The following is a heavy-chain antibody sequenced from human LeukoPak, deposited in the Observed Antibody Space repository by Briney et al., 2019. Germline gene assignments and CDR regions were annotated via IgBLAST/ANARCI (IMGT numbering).Heavy chain of an antibody. V-gene: IGHV4-38-2*01. D-gene: IGHD3-3*01. CDR2: IYHSGSI. Sequence: SETLSLTCAVSGYSISSGYYWGWIRQPPGKGLEWIGSIYHSGSIYYNPSLKSRVTISVDTSKNQFSLKLSSVTAADTAVYYCARYLRGNNAFDIWGQGTMVTVSS. J-gene: IGHJ3*02. CDR3: ARYLRGNNAFDI. CDR1: GYSISSGYY.